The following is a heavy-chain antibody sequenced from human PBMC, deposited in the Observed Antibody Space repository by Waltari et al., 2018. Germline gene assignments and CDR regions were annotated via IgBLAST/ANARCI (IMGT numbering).Heavy chain of an antibody. J-gene: IGHJ4*02. Sequence: QVQLQESGPGLVKPSETLSLTCTVSGGSISSYYWSWIRQPPGKGLEWIGYIYYSGSTNYNPSLKSRVTISVDTSKNQFSLKLSSVTAADTAVYYCARLPGIAVDRWAFDIWGQGTLVTVSS. CDR1: GGSISSYY. V-gene: IGHV4-59*01. CDR3: ARLPGIAVDRWAFDI. D-gene: IGHD6-19*01. CDR2: IYYSGST.